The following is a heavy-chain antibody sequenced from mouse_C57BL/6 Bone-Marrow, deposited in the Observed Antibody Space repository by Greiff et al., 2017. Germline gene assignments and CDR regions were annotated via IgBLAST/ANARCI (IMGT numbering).Heavy chain of an antibody. J-gene: IGHJ3*01. CDR2: IHPNSGST. D-gene: IGHD2-1*01. Sequence: VQLQQSGAELVKPGASVKLSCKASGYTFTSYWMHWVKQRPGQGLEWIGMIHPNSGSTNYNAKFKSKATLTVDKSSSTAYMQLSSLTSEDSAVYYCAGYGNYWFAYWGQGTLVTVSA. V-gene: IGHV1-64*01. CDR1: GYTFTSYW. CDR3: AGYGNYWFAY.